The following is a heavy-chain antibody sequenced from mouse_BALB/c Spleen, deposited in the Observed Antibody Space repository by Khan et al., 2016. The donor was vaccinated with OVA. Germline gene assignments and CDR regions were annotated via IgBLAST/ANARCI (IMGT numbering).Heavy chain of an antibody. CDR1: GYSITRDYA. CDR2: ISNSGST. D-gene: IGHD4-1*01. Sequence: EVQLQESGPGLVKPSQSLSLTCTVTGYSITRDYAWNWIRQFPGNKLEWMAYISNSGSTSYNPSLKSRISITRDTSKNQFFLQLNSVTTEDTATYYCASELGRDYAMDYWGQGTSVTVSS. V-gene: IGHV3-2*02. J-gene: IGHJ4*01. CDR3: ASELGRDYAMDY.